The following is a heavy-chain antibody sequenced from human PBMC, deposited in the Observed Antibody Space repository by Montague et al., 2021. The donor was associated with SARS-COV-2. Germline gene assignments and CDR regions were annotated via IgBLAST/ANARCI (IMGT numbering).Heavy chain of an antibody. Sequence: SETLSLTCTVSGGSISSSSYYWGWIRQPPGKGLEWIGNIFYSGSTYYNTSLKSRVTISVNTSKNQFSLRLSSVTAADTAVYYCARLPYFYVRTHAFDIWGQGTMVTVSS. D-gene: IGHD3-10*02. CDR1: GGSISSSSYY. V-gene: IGHV4-39*01. CDR2: IFYSGST. J-gene: IGHJ3*02. CDR3: ARLPYFYVRTHAFDI.